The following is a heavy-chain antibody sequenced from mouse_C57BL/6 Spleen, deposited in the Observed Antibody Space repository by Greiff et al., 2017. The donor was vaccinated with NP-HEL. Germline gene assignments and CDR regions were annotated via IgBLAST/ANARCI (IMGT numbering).Heavy chain of an antibody. V-gene: IGHV1-50*01. CDR1: GYTFTSYW. CDR3: ARFNHEEFAY. CDR2: IDPSDSYT. J-gene: IGHJ3*01. Sequence: QVQLQQSGAELVKPGASVKLSCKASGYTFTSYWMQWVKQRPGQGLEWIGEIDPSDSYTNYNQKFKGKATLTVDTSSSTAYMQLSSLTSEDSAVYYCARFNHEEFAYWGQGTLVTVSA.